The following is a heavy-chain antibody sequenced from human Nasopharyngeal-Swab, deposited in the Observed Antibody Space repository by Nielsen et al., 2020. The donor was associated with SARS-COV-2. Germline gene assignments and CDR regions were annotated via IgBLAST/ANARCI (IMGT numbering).Heavy chain of an antibody. CDR2: IYYSGST. CDR3: ARGARITIFGVVSQLDV. V-gene: IGHV4-31*02. J-gene: IGHJ6*02. D-gene: IGHD3-3*01. Sequence: WIRQPPEKGLEWIGYIYYSGSTYYNPSLKSRVTISVDTSKNQFSLKLSSVTAADTAVYYCARGARITIFGVVSQLDVWGQGTTVTVSS.